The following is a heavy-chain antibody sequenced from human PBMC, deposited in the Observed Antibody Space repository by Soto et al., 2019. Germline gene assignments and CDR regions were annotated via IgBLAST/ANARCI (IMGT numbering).Heavy chain of an antibody. J-gene: IGHJ6*03. D-gene: IGHD6-6*01. CDR1: GGTFSSYT. CDR3: ARGIAARRTNDYYYYYMDV. Sequence: QVQLVQSGAEVKKPGSSVKVSCKASGGTFSSYTISWVRQAPGQGLEWMGRIIPILGIANYAQKFQGRVTITADKATSTAYMEVSSRSSEDTAVYYCARGIAARRTNDYYYYYMDVWGKGTTVTVCS. CDR2: IIPILGIA. V-gene: IGHV1-69*02.